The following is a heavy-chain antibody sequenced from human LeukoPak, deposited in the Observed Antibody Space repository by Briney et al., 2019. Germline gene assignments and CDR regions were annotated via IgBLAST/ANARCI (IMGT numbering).Heavy chain of an antibody. CDR3: ARGDLGAFDV. CDR1: GFTFSSYW. D-gene: IGHD2-21*02. V-gene: IGHV3-7*04. J-gene: IGHJ3*01. CDR2: IKQDGSEK. Sequence: GGSLRLSCATSGFTFSSYWMNWVRQAPGKGLEWVANIKQDGSEKDYVDSVKGRFTISRDNAKSSLYLQMNSLRAEDTAVYYCARGDLGAFDVWGQGTMVTVSP.